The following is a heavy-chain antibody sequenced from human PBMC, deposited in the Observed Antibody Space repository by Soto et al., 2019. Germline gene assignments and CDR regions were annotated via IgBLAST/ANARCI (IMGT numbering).Heavy chain of an antibody. CDR1: GFTFSSYA. CDR2: ISYDGSNK. V-gene: IGHV3-30-3*01. D-gene: IGHD6-13*01. J-gene: IGHJ6*02. CDR3: ARSPIAAAANYGMDV. Sequence: QPGGSLRLSCAASGFTFSSYAMHWVRQAPGKGLEWVAVISYDGSNKYYADSVKGRFTISRDNSKNTLYLQMNSLRAEDTAVYYCARSPIAAAANYGMDVWGQRNTVAV.